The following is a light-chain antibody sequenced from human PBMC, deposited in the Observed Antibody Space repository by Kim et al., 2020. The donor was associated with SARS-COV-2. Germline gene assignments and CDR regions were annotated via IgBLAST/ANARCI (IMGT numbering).Light chain of an antibody. CDR1: SSNIGSHT. V-gene: IGLV1-44*01. Sequence: GQRVTNSCSGSSSNIGSHTVNWYQQLPGTAPQLLIYSNNQRPSGVPDRFSGSTSGASASLAISGLQSEDEADYYCAAWDDSLNGYVFGTGTKVTVL. CDR2: SNN. J-gene: IGLJ1*01. CDR3: AAWDDSLNGYV.